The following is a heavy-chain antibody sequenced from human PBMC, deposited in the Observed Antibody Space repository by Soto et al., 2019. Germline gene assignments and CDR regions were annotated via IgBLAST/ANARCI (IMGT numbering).Heavy chain of an antibody. D-gene: IGHD2-21*01. Sequence: ASVKVSCKASGYTFNTYYIHWVRQAPGQGLEWMGIINPTGSSTSYAQKFQGRVTMTSDTSSRTLYMELSSLRFEDTAIYYCARSFRVGDPGALGHWGQGSLVTVYS. J-gene: IGHJ4*02. CDR2: INPTGSST. V-gene: IGHV1-46*02. CDR3: ARSFRVGDPGALGH. CDR1: GYTFNTYY.